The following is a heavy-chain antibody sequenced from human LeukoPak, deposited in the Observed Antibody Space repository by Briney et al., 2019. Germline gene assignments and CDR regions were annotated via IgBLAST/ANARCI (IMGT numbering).Heavy chain of an antibody. CDR1: GGSVSSGSYY. Sequence: SETLSLTCTVSGGSVSSGSYYWSWIRQPPGKGLEWIGYIYYSGSTNYNPSLKSRVTISVDTSKNQFSLKLSSVTAAGTAVYYCARVPPGYCSSTSCYEWGRFDYWGQGTLVTVSS. V-gene: IGHV4-61*01. J-gene: IGHJ4*02. CDR3: ARVPPGYCSSTSCYEWGRFDY. D-gene: IGHD2-2*01. CDR2: IYYSGST.